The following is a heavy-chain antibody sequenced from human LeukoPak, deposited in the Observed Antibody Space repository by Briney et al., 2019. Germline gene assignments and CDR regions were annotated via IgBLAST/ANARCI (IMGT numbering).Heavy chain of an antibody. V-gene: IGHV1-46*01. Sequence: ASVKVSCKASGYTFTSYYMLWVRQAPGQGLEWMGIINPRYGTASYAQEFHDRVTMTRDTSTSTVYMELSSLRSEDTAVYYCARGQQVASYWGQGTLVTVSS. CDR2: INPRYGTA. CDR3: ARGQQVASY. D-gene: IGHD6-13*01. J-gene: IGHJ4*02. CDR1: GYTFTSYY.